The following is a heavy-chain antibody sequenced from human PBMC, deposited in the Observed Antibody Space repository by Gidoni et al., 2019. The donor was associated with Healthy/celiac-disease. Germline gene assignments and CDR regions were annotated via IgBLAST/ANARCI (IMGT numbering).Heavy chain of an antibody. CDR2: INHSGST. J-gene: IGHJ6*02. CDR3: ASTRGGDYVWGSYRSYYYYGMDV. V-gene: IGHV4-34*01. CDR1: CGSFSGYY. Sequence: QVQLQQWGAGLLKPSETLSLNCAVYCGSFSGYYWSCIRQPPGKGLEWVGEINHSGSTNYNPSLKSRVTISVDTSKNQFSLKLNSVTAADTAVYYCASTRGGDYVWGSYRSYYYYGMDVWGQGTTVTVSS. D-gene: IGHD3-16*02.